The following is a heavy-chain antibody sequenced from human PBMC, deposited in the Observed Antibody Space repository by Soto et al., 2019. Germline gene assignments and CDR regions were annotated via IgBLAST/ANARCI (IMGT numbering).Heavy chain of an antibody. Sequence: GASVKVSCKASGFTFTNSAVQWVRQARGQRLECIGWIVVGSGNTNYAQKFQERVTITRDMSTSTAYMELSSLRSEDTAVYYCAEDPRITGTALDSVDIWGQGTMVTVSS. D-gene: IGHD1-7*01. J-gene: IGHJ3*02. V-gene: IGHV1-58*01. CDR2: IVVGSGNT. CDR3: AEDPRITGTALDSVDI. CDR1: GFTFTNSA.